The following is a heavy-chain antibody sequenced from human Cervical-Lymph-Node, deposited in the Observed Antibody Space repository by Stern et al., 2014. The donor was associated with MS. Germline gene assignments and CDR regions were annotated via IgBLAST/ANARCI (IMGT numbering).Heavy chain of an antibody. CDR2: IYYDGNNR. V-gene: IGHV3-33*01. CDR1: GFTFSSSG. J-gene: IGHJ1*01. D-gene: IGHD4-23*01. Sequence: VQLEESGGGVVQPGRPLRLSCAASGFTFSSSGMHWVRQAPGKGLEWLAIIYYDGNNRYYADSVKGRFTISRDNSKNTLYLQMNSLRAEDTAVYYCAREGGNTAEYFQHWGQGTLVTVSS. CDR3: AREGGNTAEYFQH.